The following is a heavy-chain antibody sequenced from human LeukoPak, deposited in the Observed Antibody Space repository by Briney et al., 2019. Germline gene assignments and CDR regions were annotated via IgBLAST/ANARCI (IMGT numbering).Heavy chain of an antibody. CDR1: GGSFSGYY. CDR2: INHSGST. J-gene: IGHJ5*02. V-gene: IGHV4-34*01. Sequence: SLTCAXYGGSFSGYYWSWIRQPPGKGLEWLGEINHSGSTNYNPSLKSRVTISVDTSKNQFSLKLSSVTAADTAVYYCARGAWFDPWGQGTLVTVSS. CDR3: ARGAWFDP.